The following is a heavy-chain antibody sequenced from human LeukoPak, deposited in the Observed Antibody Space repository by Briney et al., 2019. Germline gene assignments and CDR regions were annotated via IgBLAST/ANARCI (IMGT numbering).Heavy chain of an antibody. CDR3: AKAHPGYSSSWYDY. V-gene: IGHV3-30*18. CDR1: GFTFSSYG. D-gene: IGHD6-13*01. Sequence: GGSLRLSCAASGFTFSSYGMHWVRQAPGKGLEWVAAISYDGSNKYYADSVKGRFTISRDNSKNTLYLQMNSLGAEDTAVYYCAKAHPGYSSSWYDYWGQGTLVTVSS. J-gene: IGHJ4*02. CDR2: ISYDGSNK.